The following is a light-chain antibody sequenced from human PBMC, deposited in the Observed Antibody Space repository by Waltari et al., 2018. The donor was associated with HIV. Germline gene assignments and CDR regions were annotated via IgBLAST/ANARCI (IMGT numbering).Light chain of an antibody. J-gene: IGLJ3*02. CDR3: QSADSSDTYSWV. V-gene: IGLV3-25*03. CDR2: NDS. CDR1: AWPKQY. Sequence: SYELTQPPSVSVSPGQTARLTCSGAAWPKQYASWYQQKPGQATVLVIYNDSVRPSGIPERFSGSSSGTTVTLTISGVQAEDEADYYCQSADSSDTYSWVFGGGTKLTVL.